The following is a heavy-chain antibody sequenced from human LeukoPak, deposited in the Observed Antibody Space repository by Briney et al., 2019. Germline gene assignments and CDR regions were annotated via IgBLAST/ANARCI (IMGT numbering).Heavy chain of an antibody. CDR1: GYSISSGNY. J-gene: IGHJ4*02. CDR2: IYQSGST. Sequence: SETLSLTCSVSGYSISSGNYWGWIRQPPGKGLEWIGSIYQSGSTYYNPSLKSRVTISVDTSKNQFSLKLSSVTAADTAVYYCASRRSGYYYYYFDYWGQGTLVTVSS. CDR3: ASRRSGYYYYYFDY. V-gene: IGHV4-38-2*02. D-gene: IGHD3-22*01.